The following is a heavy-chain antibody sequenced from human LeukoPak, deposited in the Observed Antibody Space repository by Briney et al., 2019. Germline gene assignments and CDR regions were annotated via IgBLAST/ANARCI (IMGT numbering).Heavy chain of an antibody. D-gene: IGHD3-10*01. CDR3: ARGYSPRYYYGSGTALPFDY. V-gene: IGHV4-59*01. J-gene: IGHJ4*02. CDR1: GGSISSYY. CDR2: IYYSGST. Sequence: SETLSLTCTVSGGSISSYYWSWIRQPPGKGLEWIGYIYYSGSTNYNPSLKSRVTISVDTSKNQFSLKLSSVTAADTAVYYCARGYSPRYYYGSGTALPFDYWGQGTLVTVSS.